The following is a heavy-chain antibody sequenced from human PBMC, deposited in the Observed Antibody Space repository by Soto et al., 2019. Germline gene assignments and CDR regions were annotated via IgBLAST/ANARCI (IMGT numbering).Heavy chain of an antibody. J-gene: IGHJ5*02. V-gene: IGHV1-18*01. D-gene: IGHD3-3*01. CDR3: ARDHEEPLWSGYYGFDP. CDR1: GYTFTSYG. CDR2: ISAYNGNT. Sequence: VASVKVSCKASGYTFTSYGISWVRQAPGQGLEWMGWISAYNGNTNYAQKLQGRVTMTTDTSTSTAYMELRSLRSDDTAVYYCARDHEEPLWSGYYGFDPWGQGTLVTVSS.